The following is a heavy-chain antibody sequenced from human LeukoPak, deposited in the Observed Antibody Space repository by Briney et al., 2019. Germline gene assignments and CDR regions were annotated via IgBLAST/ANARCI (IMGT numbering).Heavy chain of an antibody. CDR3: PRGPSYYDSSGFYYYYGMDV. CDR1: GDSVSSNSAA. D-gene: IGHD3-22*01. V-gene: IGHV6-1*01. Sequence: SQTLSLTCAISGDSVSSNSAAWNWIRQSPSRGLEWLGRTYYRSKWYNDYAVSVKSRITINPDTSKNQFSLQLNSVTPEDTAEYSCPRGPSYYDSSGFYYYYGMDVWGQGTTVTVSS. J-gene: IGHJ6*02. CDR2: TYYRSKWYN.